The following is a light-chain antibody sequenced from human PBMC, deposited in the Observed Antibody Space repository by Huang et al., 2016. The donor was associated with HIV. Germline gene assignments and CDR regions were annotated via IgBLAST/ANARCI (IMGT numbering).Light chain of an antibody. J-gene: IGKJ2*01. Sequence: DVVMTQSPLSLPVTPGEPASISCRSSQSLLHSDGNNYFDWYLQKPGQAPQLLIYLGSNRASGVPERFSGSGSGTDFTLKISRVEAEDVGVYYCMQGLRNPRTFGQGTRLEIK. V-gene: IGKV2-28*01. CDR3: MQGLRNPRT. CDR1: QSLLHSDGNNY. CDR2: LGS.